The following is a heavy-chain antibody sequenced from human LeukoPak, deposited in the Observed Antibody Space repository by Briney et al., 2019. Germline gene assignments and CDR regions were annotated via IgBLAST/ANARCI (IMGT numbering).Heavy chain of an antibody. Sequence: SETLSLTCTVSAGSINGHYWSWIRQPPGKGLEWIGYIYYSGSTNYKSSLKSRVTISADMSKNQFSLKLSSVTAADTAVYYCARNAPLTGDFDYWGPGTLVTVSS. CDR3: ARNAPLTGDFDY. D-gene: IGHD7-27*01. CDR2: IYYSGST. V-gene: IGHV4-59*08. CDR1: AGSINGHY. J-gene: IGHJ4*02.